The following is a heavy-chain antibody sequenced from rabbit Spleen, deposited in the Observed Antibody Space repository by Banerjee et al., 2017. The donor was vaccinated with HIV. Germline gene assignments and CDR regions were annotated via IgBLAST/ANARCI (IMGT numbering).Heavy chain of an antibody. Sequence: QSLEESGGGLVQPEGSLTLTCTASGFSFSSSYYMCWVRQAPGKGLEWIACIYVGSSGSTYYASWAKGRFTISKTSSTTVTLQMTSLTAADTATYFCARHAGYAGYGYSTLDLWGPGTLVTVS. CDR1: GFSFSSSYY. J-gene: IGHJ6*01. CDR3: ARHAGYAGYGYSTLDL. D-gene: IGHD8-1*01. V-gene: IGHV1S40*01. CDR2: IYVGSSGST.